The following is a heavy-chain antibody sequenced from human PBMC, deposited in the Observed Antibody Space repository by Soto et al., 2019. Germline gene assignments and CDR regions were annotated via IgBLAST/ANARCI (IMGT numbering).Heavy chain of an antibody. D-gene: IGHD3-3*01. CDR1: GGSISSGDYY. CDR3: AREGFWSGYYVFDY. V-gene: IGHV4-30-4*01. CDR2: IYYSGST. J-gene: IGHJ4*02. Sequence: TSETLSLTCTVSGGSISSGDYYWSWIRQPPGKGLEWIGYIYYSGSTYYNPSLKSRVTISVDTSKNQFSLKLSSVTAADTAVYYCAREGFWSGYYVFDYWGQGTLVTVSS.